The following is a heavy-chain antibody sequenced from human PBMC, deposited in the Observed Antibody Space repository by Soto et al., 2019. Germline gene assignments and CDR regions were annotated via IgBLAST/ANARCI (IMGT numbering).Heavy chain of an antibody. Sequence: HVQLVESGGDVVQPGRSLRLSCVASGFTFGRYAMHWVRQFPGRGLEWVAVISYTGANTYYVGSVRGRFTISRDNSKNTLYLQMNSLRAEDTAMYYCAKHMDDSGYFYVEGADHWGQGTLVTVSS. D-gene: IGHD3-22*01. CDR3: AKHMDDSGYFYVEGADH. CDR2: ISYTGANT. CDR1: GFTFGRYA. J-gene: IGHJ4*02. V-gene: IGHV3-30*18.